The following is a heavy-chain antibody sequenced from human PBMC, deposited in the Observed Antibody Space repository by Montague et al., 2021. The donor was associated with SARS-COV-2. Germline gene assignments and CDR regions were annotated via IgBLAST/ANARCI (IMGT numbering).Heavy chain of an antibody. D-gene: IGHD1-14*01. Sequence: TLSLTCTVSGDSISSGDYPWSWVRQPAGKGLEWIGYIYTLGSTSYNPSLKSRVTISMDTSKNQLSLKLSSVTAADTAVYFCARSPYRTTYLNGMDVWGQGTTVTVSS. J-gene: IGHJ6*02. CDR1: GDSISSGDYP. CDR2: IYTLGST. CDR3: ARSPYRTTYLNGMDV. V-gene: IGHV4-61*09.